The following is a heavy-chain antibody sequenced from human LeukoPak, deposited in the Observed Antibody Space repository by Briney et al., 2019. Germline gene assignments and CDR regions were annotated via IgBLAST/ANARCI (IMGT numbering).Heavy chain of an antibody. CDR2: IYNSGNI. CDR3: AADRLSSRHWFY. CDR1: GFTVSSYY. V-gene: IGHV3-53*01. D-gene: IGHD6-13*01. J-gene: IGHJ4*02. Sequence: GGSLRLSCAASGFTVSSYYMRWVRQAPGEGLEWVSIIYNSGNIYYAESVKGRFTISRDNSKSTLYLQMNSLRAEDTAVYYCAADRLSSRHWFYWGQGTLVTVSS.